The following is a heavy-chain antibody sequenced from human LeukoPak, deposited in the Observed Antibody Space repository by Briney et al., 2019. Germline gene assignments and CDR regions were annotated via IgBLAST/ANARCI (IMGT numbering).Heavy chain of an antibody. CDR3: ASSLDRLTGTTPGY. CDR1: GGSVSSGSYY. Sequence: SETLSLTCTVSGGSVSSGSYYWSWLRQPPGKGLEWIGYIYYSGSTNYNPSLKSRVTISVDTSKNQFSLKLSSVTAADTAVYYCASSLDRLTGTTPGYWGQGTLVTVSP. V-gene: IGHV4-61*01. D-gene: IGHD1-7*01. CDR2: IYYSGST. J-gene: IGHJ4*02.